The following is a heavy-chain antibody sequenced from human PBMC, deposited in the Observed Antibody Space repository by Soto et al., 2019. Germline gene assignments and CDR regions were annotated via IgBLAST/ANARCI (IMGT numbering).Heavy chain of an antibody. CDR1: GGSFSGYY. J-gene: IGHJ4*02. D-gene: IGHD3-22*01. V-gene: IGHV4-34*01. CDR3: ARGFYYDSSGYSAWGPFDY. Sequence: PSETLSLTCAVYGGSFSGYYWSWIRQPPGKGLEWIGEINHSGSTNYNPSLKSRVTISVDTSKNQFSLKLSSVTAADTAVYYCARGFYYDSSGYSAWGPFDYWGPGTLVTVYS. CDR2: INHSGST.